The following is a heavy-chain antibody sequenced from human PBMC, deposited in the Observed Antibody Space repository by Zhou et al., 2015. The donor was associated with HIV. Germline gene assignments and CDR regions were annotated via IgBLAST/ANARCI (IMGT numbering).Heavy chain of an antibody. Sequence: QLHMLQSGGEVKKIGASVKVSCEASGNTSIPYGVIWVRQAPGQGLEWMGWINAYNGRTNYAQKFQDRVTITADESTSTAYMELSSLRSEDTAVYYCAVGRATNLSLLMSFDIVGRRDKWSPSL. CDR2: INAYNGRT. CDR1: GNTSIPYG. V-gene: IGHV1-18*01. D-gene: IGHD1-26*01. CDR3: AVGRATNLSLLMSFDI. J-gene: IGHJ3*02.